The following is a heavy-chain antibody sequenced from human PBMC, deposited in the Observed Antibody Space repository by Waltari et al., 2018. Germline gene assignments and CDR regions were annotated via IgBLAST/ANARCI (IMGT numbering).Heavy chain of an antibody. D-gene: IGHD4-4*01. CDR3: ARARRVTVTYYYYGMDV. J-gene: IGHJ6*02. Sequence: QVQLVQSGAEVKKPGSSVKVSCKASGGTFSSYAISWVRQAPGQGLEWMGGSIPIFGTANYAQKFQGRVTITADESTSTAYMELSSLRSEDTAVYYCARARRVTVTYYYYGMDVWGQGTTVTVSS. CDR2: SIPIFGTA. CDR1: GGTFSSYA. V-gene: IGHV1-69*01.